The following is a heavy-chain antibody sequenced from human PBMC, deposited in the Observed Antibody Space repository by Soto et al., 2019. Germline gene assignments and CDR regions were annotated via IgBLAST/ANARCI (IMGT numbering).Heavy chain of an antibody. CDR2: ISYDGSNK. J-gene: IGHJ4*02. Sequence: GGSLRLSCAASGFTFSSSAMHWVRQAPGKGLEWVAVISYDGSNKYYADSVKGRFTISRDNSKNTLYLQMNSLRAEDTTVYYCARDKRDLRFLEWSYYFDYWGQGTLVTVSS. CDR3: ARDKRDLRFLEWSYYFDY. V-gene: IGHV3-30-3*01. D-gene: IGHD3-3*01. CDR1: GFTFSSSA.